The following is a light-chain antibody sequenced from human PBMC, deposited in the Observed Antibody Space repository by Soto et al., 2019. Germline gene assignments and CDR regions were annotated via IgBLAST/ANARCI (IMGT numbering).Light chain of an antibody. Sequence: EIVLTQSPGTLSLSPGERVTLSCRASQSVSSSYLAWYQQKPGQAPMLLIHDASSRATGIPDRFSGSGSGTHFTRTISRLETEDFAMYYCQQYGSTPLTFGGGTKEEIK. V-gene: IGKV3-20*01. CDR3: QQYGSTPLT. CDR1: QSVSSSY. J-gene: IGKJ4*01. CDR2: DAS.